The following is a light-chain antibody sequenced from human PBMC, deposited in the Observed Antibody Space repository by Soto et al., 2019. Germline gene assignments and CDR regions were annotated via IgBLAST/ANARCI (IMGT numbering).Light chain of an antibody. J-gene: IGLJ1*01. V-gene: IGLV2-11*01. CDR1: SSDVGGYSC. CDR3: CSHSASYTFV. Sequence: QSVLTQPRSVSGSPGQSVTISCTGTSSDVGGYSCVSWYQQHPGKAPQLIIYDVTQRPSGVPDRFSGSKSGNTASLSISGLQAEDEADYYCCSHSASYTFVFGPGTKVTVL. CDR2: DVT.